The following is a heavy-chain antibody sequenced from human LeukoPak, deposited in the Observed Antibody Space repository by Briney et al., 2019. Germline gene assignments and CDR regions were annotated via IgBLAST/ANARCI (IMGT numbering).Heavy chain of an antibody. D-gene: IGHD6-19*01. V-gene: IGHV4-31*03. CDR3: AVAVAPGGAFDI. CDR1: GCSISSGGYY. CDR2: IYYSGST. J-gene: IGHJ3*02. Sequence: PSQTLSLTCTVSGCSISSGGYYWSWIRQHPGKGLEWIGYIYYSGSTYYNPSLKSRVTISVDTSKNQFSLKLSSVTAADPAVYYCAVAVAPGGAFDIWGQGTMVTVSS.